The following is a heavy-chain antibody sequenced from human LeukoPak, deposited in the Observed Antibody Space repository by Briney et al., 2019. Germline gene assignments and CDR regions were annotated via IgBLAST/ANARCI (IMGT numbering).Heavy chain of an antibody. J-gene: IGHJ4*02. CDR1: GGSISSYY. V-gene: IGHV4-59*08. CDR3: ARHSGSYTDFDY. CDR2: IHYTGST. Sequence: SETLSLTCTVSGGSISSYYWSWIRQPPGKGLELIGYIHYTGSTNYNPSLKSRVTISVDTSKNQFSLKLSSVTAADTAVYYCARHSGSYTDFDYWGQGTLVTVSS. D-gene: IGHD1-26*01.